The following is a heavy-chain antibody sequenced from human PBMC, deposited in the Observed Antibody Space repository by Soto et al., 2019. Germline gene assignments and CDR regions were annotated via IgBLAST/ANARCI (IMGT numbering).Heavy chain of an antibody. J-gene: IGHJ6*02. CDR2: IIPIFGTA. CDR3: ASRSYRSFEADYYYGMDV. V-gene: IGHV1-69*06. Sequence: SVKVSCKASGGTFSSYAISWVRQAPGQGLEWMGGIIPIFGTANYAQKFQGRVTITADKSTSTAYMELSSLRSEDTAVYYCASRSYRSFEADYYYGMDVWGQGTTVTVSS. CDR1: GGTFSSYA. D-gene: IGHD3-16*02.